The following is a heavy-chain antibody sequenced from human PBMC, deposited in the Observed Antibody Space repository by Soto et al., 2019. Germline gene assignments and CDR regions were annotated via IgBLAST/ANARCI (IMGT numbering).Heavy chain of an antibody. J-gene: IGHJ6*02. Sequence: SETLSLTCAVYGGSFSGYYWSWIRQPPGKGLEWSGEINHSGSTNYNPSLKSRATISVDTSKNQFSLKLSSVTAADTAVYYCARGRGTVTTAIYGMDVWGQGTTVTVSS. CDR3: ARGRGTVTTAIYGMDV. CDR1: GGSFSGYY. CDR2: INHSGST. D-gene: IGHD4-17*01. V-gene: IGHV4-34*01.